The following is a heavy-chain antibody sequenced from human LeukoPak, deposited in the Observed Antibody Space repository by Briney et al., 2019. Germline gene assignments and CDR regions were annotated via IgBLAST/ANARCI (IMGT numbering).Heavy chain of an antibody. CDR1: GGSISSSNW. Sequence: SGTLSLTCAVSGGSISSSNWWSWVRQPPGKGLEWIGEIYHSGSTNYNPSLKSRVTISVDKSKNQFSLKLSSVTAADTAVYYCASSRITIFGVVSRGYFDYWGQGTLVTVSS. D-gene: IGHD3-3*01. J-gene: IGHJ4*02. CDR2: IYHSGST. CDR3: ASSRITIFGVVSRGYFDY. V-gene: IGHV4-4*02.